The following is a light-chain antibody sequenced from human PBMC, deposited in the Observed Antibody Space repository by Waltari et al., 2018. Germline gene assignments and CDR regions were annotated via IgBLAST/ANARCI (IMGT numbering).Light chain of an antibody. CDR2: GST. V-gene: IGLV1-40*02. CDR3: QSYDTRLSGYVI. Sequence: QSVMTQPPSVSGAPGQRVTISCIGGSSNIGAGYDVHWYQQLPQTAPKLLIYGSTNRPSGISDRFSGSKSGTSASLVITGLQTEDEAVYYCQSYDTRLSGYVIFGGGTELTVL. J-gene: IGLJ2*01. CDR1: SSNIGAGYD.